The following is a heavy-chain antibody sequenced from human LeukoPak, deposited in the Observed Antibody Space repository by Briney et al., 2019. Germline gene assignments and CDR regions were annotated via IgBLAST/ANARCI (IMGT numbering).Heavy chain of an antibody. D-gene: IGHD3-22*01. J-gene: IGHJ4*02. Sequence: SETLSLTCAVSGYSISSGYYWGWIRQPPGKGLEWVGNIYHTGSTYYNPSLKGRVIISGDTSKNQFSLKLSSVTAADTAVYYCARCQHYFDSSAYPRPYYFDYWGRGTLVTVSS. V-gene: IGHV4-38-2*01. CDR1: GYSISSGYY. CDR2: IYHTGST. CDR3: ARCQHYFDSSAYPRPYYFDY.